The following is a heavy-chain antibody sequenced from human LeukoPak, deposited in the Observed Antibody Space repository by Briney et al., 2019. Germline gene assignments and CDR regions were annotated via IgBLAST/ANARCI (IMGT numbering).Heavy chain of an antibody. CDR2: ISGSGGST. V-gene: IGHV3-23*01. Sequence: GGSLRLSCAASGFTFSSYAMSWVRQAPGKGLEWVSAISGSGGSTYYADSVKGRFTISRDNPKNTLYLQMNSLRAEDTAVYYCAKSRPGYYDSSGDYWGQGTLVTVSS. J-gene: IGHJ4*02. D-gene: IGHD3-22*01. CDR1: GFTFSSYA. CDR3: AKSRPGYYDSSGDY.